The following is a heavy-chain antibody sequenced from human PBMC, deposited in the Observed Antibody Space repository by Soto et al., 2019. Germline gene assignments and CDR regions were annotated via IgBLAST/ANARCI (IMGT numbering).Heavy chain of an antibody. Sequence: QMQLVQSGAEVKKTGSSVTVSCKALGNTFSYRYLHWVRQAPGQALEWMGWITPFSGDVHYAQKFQERVTLTRDRSINTAYMRMSSLRSEDTAIYFCASGGDGSGPFTWELPDHWGQGTLVTVSS. J-gene: IGHJ4*02. CDR3: ASGGDGSGPFTWELPDH. V-gene: IGHV1-45*02. CDR2: ITPFSGDV. CDR1: GNTFSYRY. D-gene: IGHD1-26*01.